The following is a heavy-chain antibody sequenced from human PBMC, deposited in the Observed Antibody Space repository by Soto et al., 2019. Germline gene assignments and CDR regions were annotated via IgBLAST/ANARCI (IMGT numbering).Heavy chain of an antibody. D-gene: IGHD1-7*01. Sequence: GWSLRLSCEVSGLTFSNFAMSLVRQAPGKGLEWASAIGGSSGTTFYADSVKGRFTISKDYAKNMLYLQMNSLRAEDTAVYYCAKFKGFNWNYVFDYWGQGVPVTVSS. CDR1: GLTFSNFA. CDR3: AKFKGFNWNYVFDY. CDR2: IGGSSGTT. J-gene: IGHJ4*02. V-gene: IGHV3-23*01.